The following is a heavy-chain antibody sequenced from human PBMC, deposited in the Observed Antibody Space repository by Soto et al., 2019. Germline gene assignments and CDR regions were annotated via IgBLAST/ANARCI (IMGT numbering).Heavy chain of an antibody. J-gene: IGHJ3*02. V-gene: IGHV3-23*01. CDR1: GFTFTSYA. Sequence: PGGSLRLSCAASGFTFTSYAMSWVRQTPGKGLEWVSAISSSGGSIFYADSVKGRFTISRDNSKNTLYLQMNSLRAEDTAVYYCAKKDYVYAFDIWGQGTMVTVSS. CDR2: ISSSGGSI. D-gene: IGHD3-16*01. CDR3: AKKDYVYAFDI.